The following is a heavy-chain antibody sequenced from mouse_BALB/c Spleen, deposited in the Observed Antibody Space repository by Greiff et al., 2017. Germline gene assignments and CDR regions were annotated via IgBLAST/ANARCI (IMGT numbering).Heavy chain of an antibody. V-gene: IGHV2-9-2*01. CDR3: VRASNSAWFAY. J-gene: IGHJ3*01. CDR1: GFSLTSYD. Sequence: QVQLKESGPGLVAPSQSLSITCTVSGFSLTSYDISWIRQPPGKGLEWLGVIWTGGGTNYNSAFMSRLSISKDNSKSQVFLKMNSLQTDDTAIYYCVRASNSAWFAYWGQGTLVTVSA. CDR2: IWTGGGT. D-gene: IGHD4-1*01.